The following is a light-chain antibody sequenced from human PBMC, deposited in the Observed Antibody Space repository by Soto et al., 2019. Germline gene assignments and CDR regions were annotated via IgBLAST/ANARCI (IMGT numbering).Light chain of an antibody. Sequence: QSVLTQPASVSGSPGQSITISCTGTSSDVGSYNLVSWYQQHPGKAPKLMIYEVSKRPSGVFNRFSGSKSGNTASLTISGLQAEDEADYYCCSYAGSSTDVVFGGGTKLTVL. CDR1: SSDVGSYNL. CDR2: EVS. CDR3: CSYAGSSTDVV. V-gene: IGLV2-23*02. J-gene: IGLJ2*01.